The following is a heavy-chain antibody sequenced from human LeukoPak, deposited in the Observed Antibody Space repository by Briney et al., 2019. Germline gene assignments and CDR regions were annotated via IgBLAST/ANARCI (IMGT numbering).Heavy chain of an antibody. Sequence: PGGSLRLSCAASGFTFSSYAMSWVRQAPGKGLEWVSVIYSSGNTYYADSVKGRFTISRDNSKNTLYLQMNSLRAEDTAVYYCARDSDYGETFDYWGQGTLVTVSS. J-gene: IGHJ4*02. V-gene: IGHV3-53*01. D-gene: IGHD4-17*01. CDR3: ARDSDYGETFDY. CDR2: IYSSGNT. CDR1: GFTFSSYA.